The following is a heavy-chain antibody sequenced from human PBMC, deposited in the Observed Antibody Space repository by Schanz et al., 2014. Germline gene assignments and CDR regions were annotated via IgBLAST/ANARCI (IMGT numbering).Heavy chain of an antibody. CDR2: IIPSLGLA. J-gene: IGHJ4*02. CDR3: ARDRLECGAECYSVEVFEI. CDR1: GGTFSSDT. Sequence: QVQLVQSGAEVKKPGPSVKVSCKASGGTFSSDTFSWVRQAPGQGLEWMGRIIPSLGLAKYEQKFQDKVTITADTSTTTAYMELSGLRSEDTAVYYCARDRLECGAECYSVEVFEIWGQGTLVTVSS. D-gene: IGHD2-21*01. V-gene: IGHV1-69*08.